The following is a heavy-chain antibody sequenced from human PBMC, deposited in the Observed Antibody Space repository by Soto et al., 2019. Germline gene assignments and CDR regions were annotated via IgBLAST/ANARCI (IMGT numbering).Heavy chain of an antibody. V-gene: IGHV4-31*03. J-gene: IGHJ6*02. Sequence: SETLSLTCTVSGDSVSSSVLYWSWIRQHPEKGLEWIGYIFNSGTTYYNPSLRGRVAMSADTSRNKFSLRLSLSSVTAADTAVYYCARQITAPVSRSAMDVWGQGTTVTVSS. CDR2: IFNSGTT. D-gene: IGHD1-20*01. CDR3: ARQITAPVSRSAMDV. CDR1: GDSVSSSVLY.